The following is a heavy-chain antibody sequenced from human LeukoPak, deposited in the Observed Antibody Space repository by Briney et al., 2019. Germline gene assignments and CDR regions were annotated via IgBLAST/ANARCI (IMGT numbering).Heavy chain of an antibody. CDR1: GYTFTDYY. D-gene: IGHD6-19*01. CDR2: ISVYNGNT. Sequence: ASVKVSCKASGYTFTDYYVHWVRQAPGQGLEWMGWISVYNGNTKYAQKVEGRVTMTTETATSTAYMELRSLRSDDTAVYYCAREGLEQWLAGSDYWGQGTLVTVSS. V-gene: IGHV1-18*04. J-gene: IGHJ4*02. CDR3: AREGLEQWLAGSDY.